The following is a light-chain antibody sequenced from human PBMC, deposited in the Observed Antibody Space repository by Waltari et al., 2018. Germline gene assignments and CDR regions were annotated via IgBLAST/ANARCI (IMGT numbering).Light chain of an antibody. V-gene: IGKV3-20*01. CDR3: QQYDISPLT. J-gene: IGKJ4*01. CDR2: GAS. CDR1: QTVRTTY. Sequence: EIVLTQSPGTLSLSPGQRATLSCRAGQTVRTTYLAWYQQKPGQAPTLVIYGASSRAAGIPDRFSGSGSGTDFSLTISSLEPEDFAVYYCQQYDISPLTFGGGTKVEIK.